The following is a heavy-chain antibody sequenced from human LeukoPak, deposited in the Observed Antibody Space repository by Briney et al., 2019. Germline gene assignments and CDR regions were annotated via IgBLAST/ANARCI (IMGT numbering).Heavy chain of an antibody. CDR1: GFAVSSNY. CDR2: ISSSSSYI. CDR3: ARDVFSSGWYYDGQTTDAFDI. J-gene: IGHJ3*02. Sequence: PGGSLRLSCAASGFAVSSNYMSWVRQAPGKGLEWVSSISSSSSYIYYADSVKGRFTISRDNAKNTLYLQTNSLRAEDTAVYYCARDVFSSGWYYDGQTTDAFDIWGQGTMVTVSS. V-gene: IGHV3-21*01. D-gene: IGHD6-19*01.